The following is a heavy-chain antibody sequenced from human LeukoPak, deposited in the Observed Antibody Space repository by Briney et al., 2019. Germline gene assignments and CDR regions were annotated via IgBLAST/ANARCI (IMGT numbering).Heavy chain of an antibody. CDR1: GYAFTSYG. CDR3: AREDCSGGSCYSLSLTPVFHVFDI. J-gene: IGHJ3*02. D-gene: IGHD2-15*01. Sequence: ASVKVSCKASGYAFTSYGISWVGQAPGQGLEWMGWISAYNGNTNYAPKLQGRVTMTTDTSTSTAYMELRSLRSDDTAVYYCAREDCSGGSCYSLSLTPVFHVFDIWGQGTMVTVSS. V-gene: IGHV1-18*01. CDR2: ISAYNGNT.